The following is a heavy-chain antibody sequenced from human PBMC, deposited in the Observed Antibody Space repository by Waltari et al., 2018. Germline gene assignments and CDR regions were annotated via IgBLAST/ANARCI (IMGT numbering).Heavy chain of an antibody. Sequence: EVQLVESGGGLVKPGGSLRLSCAASGFTFSSYSMNWVRQPPGKGLEWVSSISSSSSYIYYADSVKGRFTISRDNAKNSLYPQMNSLRAEDTAVYYCARAPYGGNSEGAFDIWGQGTMVTVSS. V-gene: IGHV3-21*01. CDR2: ISSSSSYI. D-gene: IGHD4-17*01. J-gene: IGHJ3*02. CDR1: GFTFSSYS. CDR3: ARAPYGGNSEGAFDI.